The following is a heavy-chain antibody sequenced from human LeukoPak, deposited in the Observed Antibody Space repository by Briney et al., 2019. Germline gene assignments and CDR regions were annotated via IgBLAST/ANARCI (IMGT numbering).Heavy chain of an antibody. D-gene: IGHD4-17*01. J-gene: IGHJ4*02. Sequence: ASVKVSCKTSGYTFTDYYIHWVRQAPGQGLEWMGWINPDSGGTDYAQKFQGRVTKTRDTSISTAYMELSRLTSDDTAVYYCARFRVTMYYFDYWGQGTLVTVSS. V-gene: IGHV1-2*02. CDR1: GYTFTDYY. CDR3: ARFRVTMYYFDY. CDR2: INPDSGGT.